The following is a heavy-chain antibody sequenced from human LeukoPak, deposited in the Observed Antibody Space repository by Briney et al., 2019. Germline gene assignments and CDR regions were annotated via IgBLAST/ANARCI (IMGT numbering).Heavy chain of an antibody. CDR1: GFTFSGYS. CDR3: AKEKGSTYYVYGMDV. J-gene: IGHJ6*02. CDR2: ISSSSYI. D-gene: IGHD3-3*01. Sequence: GGSLRLSCAASGFTFSGYSMSWVRQAPGKGLEWVSSISSSSYIYYADSVKGRFTISRDNAKNSLYLQMNSLRAEDTAVYYCAKEKGSTYYVYGMDVWGQGTTVTVSS. V-gene: IGHV3-21*04.